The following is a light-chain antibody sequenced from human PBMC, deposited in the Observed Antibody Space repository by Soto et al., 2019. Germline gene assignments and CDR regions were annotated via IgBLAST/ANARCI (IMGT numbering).Light chain of an antibody. CDR3: QQYGSSRT. CDR2: DAS. Sequence: DIVLTQSPATLSLSPGARSTLSCRASQSVKTFLVWYQQRPGQAPRLLIYDASHWAAGIPARFSGSGFGTDFTLTISRLEHEDFAVYYCQQYGSSRTFGQGTKVDI. CDR1: QSVKTF. V-gene: IGKV3-20*01. J-gene: IGKJ1*01.